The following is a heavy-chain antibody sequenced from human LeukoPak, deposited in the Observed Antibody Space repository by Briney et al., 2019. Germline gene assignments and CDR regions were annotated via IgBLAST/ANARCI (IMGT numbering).Heavy chain of an antibody. CDR1: GGSFSGYY. D-gene: IGHD3-22*01. J-gene: IGHJ4*02. CDR2: INHSGST. Sequence: SETLSLTCAVYGGSFSGYYWSWIRQPPGKGLEWIGEINHSGSTNYNPSLKSRVTISVDTSENQFSLKLSSVTAANTAVYYCARGLGRYYYDSSGYYVFGYWGQGTLVTVSS. CDR3: ARGLGRYYYDSSGYYVFGY. V-gene: IGHV4-34*01.